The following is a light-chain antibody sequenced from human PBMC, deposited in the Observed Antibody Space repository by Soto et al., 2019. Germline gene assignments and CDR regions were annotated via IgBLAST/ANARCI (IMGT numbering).Light chain of an antibody. J-gene: IGKJ4*01. CDR2: DAS. CDR1: QSVGSF. Sequence: EIVLTQSPATLALSPGERAILSCRASQSVGSFLAWYQQKPGQAPRLLIYDASKRATGISARFSGSGSGTDFTLTISSLEPEDFAVYYCQQRSSWPLTFGGGTKVEIK. V-gene: IGKV3-11*01. CDR3: QQRSSWPLT.